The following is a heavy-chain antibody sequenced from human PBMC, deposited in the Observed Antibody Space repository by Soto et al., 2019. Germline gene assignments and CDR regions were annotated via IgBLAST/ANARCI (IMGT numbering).Heavy chain of an antibody. CDR3: AKSYDILTGYPV. D-gene: IGHD3-9*01. CDR1: GFTFSSYG. J-gene: IGHJ6*02. CDR2: ISYDGSNK. Sequence: GGSLRLSCAASGFTFSSYGMHWVRQAPGKGLEWVAVISYDGSNKYYADSVKGRFTISRDNSKNTLYPQMNSLIAEDTAVYYCAKSYDILTGYPVWGQGTTVTVSS. V-gene: IGHV3-30*18.